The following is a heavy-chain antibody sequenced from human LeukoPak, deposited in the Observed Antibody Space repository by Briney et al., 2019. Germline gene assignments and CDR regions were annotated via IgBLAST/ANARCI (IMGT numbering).Heavy chain of an antibody. D-gene: IGHD6-13*01. CDR2: IYYSGST. Sequence: PSETLSLTCTVSGGSISSYYWSWIRQPPGKGLEWIGYIYYSGSTNYNPSLKSRVTISVDTSKNQFSLKLSSVTAADTAVYYCAISSWSLSFDYWGQGTLVTVSS. V-gene: IGHV4-59*08. J-gene: IGHJ4*02. CDR3: AISSWSLSFDY. CDR1: GGSISSYY.